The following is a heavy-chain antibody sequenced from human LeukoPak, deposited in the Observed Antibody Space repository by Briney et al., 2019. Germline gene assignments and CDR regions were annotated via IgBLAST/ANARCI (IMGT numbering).Heavy chain of an antibody. J-gene: IGHJ4*02. CDR1: GFTFSSYS. CDR3: ARGPGGCSSTSCYWVDY. D-gene: IGHD2-2*01. V-gene: IGHV3-48*01. Sequence: GESLKISCAASGFTFSSYSMNWVRQAPGKGLEWVSYISSSSSTIYYADSVKGRFTISRDNAKNSLYLQMNSLRAEDTAVYYCARGPGGCSSTSCYWVDYWGQGTLVTVSS. CDR2: ISSSSSTI.